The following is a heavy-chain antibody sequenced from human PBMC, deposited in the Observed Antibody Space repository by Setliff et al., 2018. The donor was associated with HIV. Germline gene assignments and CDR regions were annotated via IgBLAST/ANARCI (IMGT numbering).Heavy chain of an antibody. D-gene: IGHD6-19*01. Sequence: SETLSLTCTVSGASIDSGFHYWGWIRQSPGKGLEWIGYISDSGNTYYNPSLKSRISISVDPSMNHFSLRMSSVTAADTAVYYCASVGTRPWTSSGWDDDYWGQGTLVTVSS. J-gene: IGHJ4*02. CDR3: ASVGTRPWTSSGWDDDY. CDR2: ISDSGNT. CDR1: GASIDSGFHY. V-gene: IGHV4-30-4*08.